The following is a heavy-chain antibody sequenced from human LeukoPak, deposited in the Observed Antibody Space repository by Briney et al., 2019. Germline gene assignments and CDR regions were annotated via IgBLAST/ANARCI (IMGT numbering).Heavy chain of an antibody. CDR1: GAPIISNNW. Sequence: SGTLSLTCTVSGAPIISNNWWSWVRQSPGKGLEWIGEIWYSGTTNYNPSLKSRLTISVDTSSNQFSLKLSSVTAADTAVYYCARGSGGYGSGSYHPFLDYWGQGTLVTVSS. CDR3: ARGSGGYGSGSYHPFLDY. V-gene: IGHV4-4*02. J-gene: IGHJ4*02. CDR2: IWYSGTT. D-gene: IGHD3-10*01.